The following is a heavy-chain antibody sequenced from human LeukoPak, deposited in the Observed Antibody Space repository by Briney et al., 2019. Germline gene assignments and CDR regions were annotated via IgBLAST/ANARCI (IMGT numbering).Heavy chain of an antibody. CDR1: GVSISSSSYY. CDR2: IYYSGST. Sequence: PSETLSLTCTVSGVSISSSSYYWGWIRQPPGKGLEWIGSIYYSGSTYYNPSLKSRVTISVDTSKNQFSLKLSSVTAADTAVYYCARLGPRIPTYDYWGQGTLVTVSS. V-gene: IGHV4-39*01. J-gene: IGHJ4*02. CDR3: ARLGPRIPTYDY.